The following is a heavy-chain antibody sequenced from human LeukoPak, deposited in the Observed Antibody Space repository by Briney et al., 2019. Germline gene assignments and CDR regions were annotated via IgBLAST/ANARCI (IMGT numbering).Heavy chain of an antibody. J-gene: IGHJ4*02. CDR3: AKNQGSSWQFYFDY. CDR2: ISGGGIT. D-gene: IGHD6-13*01. Sequence: GGSLRLSCAASGFTFSSYALSWVRQAPGEGLEWVAAISGGGITYYANSVKGRFTISRDNAKYTLSLQMNSLRAEDTAVYYCAKNQGSSWQFYFDYWGQGTLVTVSS. V-gene: IGHV3-23*01. CDR1: GFTFSSYA.